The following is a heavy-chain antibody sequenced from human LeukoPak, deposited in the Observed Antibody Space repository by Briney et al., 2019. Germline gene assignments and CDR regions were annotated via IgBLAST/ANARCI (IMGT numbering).Heavy chain of an antibody. Sequence: GGSLRLSCAASGFTFSNFDMHWVRQAPGKGLEWVAFIRYDGSNKYYADSVKGRFTISRDNSKNMLDLQMNSLRPEDTAFYYCTKVLTYYRGSASYYPDFWGQGTLVTVPS. CDR2: IRYDGSNK. CDR3: TKVLTYYRGSASYYPDF. CDR1: GFTFSNFD. J-gene: IGHJ4*02. V-gene: IGHV3-30*02. D-gene: IGHD3-10*01.